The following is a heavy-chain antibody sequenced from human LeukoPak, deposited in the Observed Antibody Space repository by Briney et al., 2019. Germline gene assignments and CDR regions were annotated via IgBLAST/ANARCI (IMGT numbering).Heavy chain of an antibody. Sequence: GGSLRLSCAASEFSVGSNYMTWVRQAPGKGLEWVSLIYSGGSTYYADSVKGRFTISRDNSKNTLYLQMNSLRAEDTAVYYCAKPPTGKWELQFDYWGQGTLVTVSS. CDR2: IYSGGST. CDR1: EFSVGSNY. CDR3: AKPPTGKWELQFDY. V-gene: IGHV3-66*04. J-gene: IGHJ4*02. D-gene: IGHD1-26*01.